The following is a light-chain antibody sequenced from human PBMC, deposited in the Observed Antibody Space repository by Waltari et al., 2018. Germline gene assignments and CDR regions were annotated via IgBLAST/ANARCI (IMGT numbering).Light chain of an antibody. V-gene: IGKV1-5*01. CDR3: QQYNRYSYT. CDR1: QSITRW. CDR2: DAS. J-gene: IGKJ2*01. Sequence: DIQMTQSPSTRSASVGDRVTITCRASQSITRWLAWYPQKPGKAPKLLIYDASNLGSGVPSRFSGSGSGTEFTLTISSLQPDDFATYYCQQYNRYSYTFGQGTKLEIK.